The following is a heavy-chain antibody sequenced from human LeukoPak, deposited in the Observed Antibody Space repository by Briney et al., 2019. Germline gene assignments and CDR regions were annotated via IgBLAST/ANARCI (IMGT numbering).Heavy chain of an antibody. CDR2: VKGDGRTT. Sequence: GGSLRLSCAASGLTFSDFWMHWVRQPPGKGLVWIALVKGDGRTTIYGDSVKGRFTISRDNAKNTLYLQMNSLRADDSGVYYCATGHSYGYDYWGQGVLVTVSS. CDR1: GLTFSDFW. J-gene: IGHJ4*02. V-gene: IGHV3-74*01. D-gene: IGHD5-18*01. CDR3: ATGHSYGYDY.